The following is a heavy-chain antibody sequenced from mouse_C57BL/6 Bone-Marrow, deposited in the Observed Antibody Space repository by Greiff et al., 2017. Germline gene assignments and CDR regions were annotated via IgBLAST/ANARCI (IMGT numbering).Heavy chain of an antibody. D-gene: IGHD2-3*01. J-gene: IGHJ2*01. CDR1: GYTFTSYW. CDR3: ARERDGDGYYPYY. CDR2: INPSNGGT. V-gene: IGHV1-53*01. Sequence: QVHVKQPGTELVKPGASVKLSCKASGYTFTSYWMHWVKQRPGPGLEWIGNINPSNGGTNYNEKFKSKATLTVDKSSSTAYMQLSSLTSEDSAVYYCARERDGDGYYPYYWGQGTTLTVSS.